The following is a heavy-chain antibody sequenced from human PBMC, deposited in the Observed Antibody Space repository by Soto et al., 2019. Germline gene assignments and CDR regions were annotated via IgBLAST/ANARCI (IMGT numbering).Heavy chain of an antibody. CDR3: ARESEDLTSNFDY. CDR1: GFTFTRYS. CDR2: ISSTTNYI. Sequence: QRLSCAASGFTFTRYSMNWVRQAPGKGLEWVSSISSTTNYIYYGDSMKGRFTISRDNAKNSLYLEMNSLRAEDTAVYYCARESEDLTSNFDYWGQGTLVTVSS. J-gene: IGHJ4*02. V-gene: IGHV3-21*06.